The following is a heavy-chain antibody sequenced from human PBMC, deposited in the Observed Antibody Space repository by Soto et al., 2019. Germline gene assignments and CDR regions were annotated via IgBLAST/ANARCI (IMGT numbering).Heavy chain of an antibody. CDR3: AKGNTAMGKCLYYYYYYGMDV. CDR2: ISYDGSNK. Sequence: QAQLVESGGGVVQPGRSLRLSCAASGFTFSSYGMHWVRQAPGKGLEWVAVISYDGSNKYYADSVKGRFTISRDNSKNTLYLQMNSLRAEDTAVYYWAKGNTAMGKCLYYYYYYGMDVWGQGTTVTVSS. D-gene: IGHD5-18*01. CDR1: GFTFSSYG. J-gene: IGHJ6*02. V-gene: IGHV3-30*18.